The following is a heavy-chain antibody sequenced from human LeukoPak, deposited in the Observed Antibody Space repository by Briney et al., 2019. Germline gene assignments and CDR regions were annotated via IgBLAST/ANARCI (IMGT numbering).Heavy chain of an antibody. D-gene: IGHD3-10*01. J-gene: IGHJ4*02. CDR1: GYTFTGYY. Sequence: ASVKVSCKASGYTFTGYYMHWVRQAPGQGLEWMGWINSYSGCTNYAQKFQGWVTMTRDTSISTAHMELRRLRSDDTAVYYCARGLLWFGEPTHDYWGQGTLVTVSS. CDR3: ARGLLWFGEPTHDY. V-gene: IGHV1-2*04. CDR2: INSYSGCT.